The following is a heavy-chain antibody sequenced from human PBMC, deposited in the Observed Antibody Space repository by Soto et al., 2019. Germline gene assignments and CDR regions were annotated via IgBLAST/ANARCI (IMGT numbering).Heavy chain of an antibody. CDR1: GFRMSGYW. CDR2: IKQSGSEK. J-gene: IGHJ4*02. V-gene: IGHV3-7*03. Sequence: PEGSLRLSCEASGFRMSGYWMSWVRQAPGKGLEWVANIKQSGSEKNYVESVKGRFTISRDNVENSLYLQMNSLRAEDTAVYYCARGGFCSGGRCYPLNFWGQGT. D-gene: IGHD2-15*01. CDR3: ARGGFCSGGRCYPLNF.